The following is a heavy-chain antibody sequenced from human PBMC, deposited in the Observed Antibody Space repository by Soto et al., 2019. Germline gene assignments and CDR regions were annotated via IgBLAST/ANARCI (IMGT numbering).Heavy chain of an antibody. CDR2: INPNSGGT. V-gene: IGHV1-2*04. D-gene: IGHD6-13*01. J-gene: IGHJ6*02. CDR1: GYTFTGYY. Sequence: QVQLVQSGAEVKKPGASVKVSCKASGYTFTGYYMHWVRQAPGQGLEWMGWINPNSGGTNYAQKLQGWVTMTRDTSISTAYMELSRLRSDDTAVYYCARDRVAAAGSYYYYFGMDVWGQGTTVTVSS. CDR3: ARDRVAAAGSYYYYFGMDV.